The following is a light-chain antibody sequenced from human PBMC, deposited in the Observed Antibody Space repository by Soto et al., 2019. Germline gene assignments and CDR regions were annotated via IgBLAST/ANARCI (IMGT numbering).Light chain of an antibody. CDR3: QQYGGSPYT. V-gene: IGKV3-20*01. CDR1: QSVSSSY. CDR2: GAS. J-gene: IGKJ2*01. Sequence: EVVLTQSPGTLSLSPGERATLSCRASQSVSSSYLAWYQQKPGQAPRLLIHGASSRATGIPDRFSGSGSGTDFTLNISRLEPEDFAVYHCQQYGGSPYTFGQGTKLEIK.